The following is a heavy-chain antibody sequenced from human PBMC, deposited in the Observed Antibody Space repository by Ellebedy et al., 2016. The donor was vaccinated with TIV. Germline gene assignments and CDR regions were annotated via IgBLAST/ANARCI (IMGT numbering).Heavy chain of an antibody. CDR2: INQDETEK. D-gene: IGHD2-2*01. CDR1: GFNFNNYW. V-gene: IGHV3-7*01. CDR3: AREVPASGYALDY. J-gene: IGHJ4*02. Sequence: GESLKISXAASGFNFNNYWVTWVRQAPGKGLEWVANINQDETEKYYMDSVEGRFTISRDNAKSTLYLQMDSLRAEDTAVYYCAREVPASGYALDYWGQGTLATVSS.